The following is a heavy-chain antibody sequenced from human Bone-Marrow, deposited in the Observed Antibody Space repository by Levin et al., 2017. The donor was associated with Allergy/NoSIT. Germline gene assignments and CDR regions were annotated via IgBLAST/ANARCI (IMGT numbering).Heavy chain of an antibody. J-gene: IGHJ4*02. CDR2: ISFDGSKK. CDR1: GVPFTRFG. Sequence: GGSLRLSCAAAGVPFTRFGMHWVRQAPGKGLEWLAIISFDGSKKYYADSVKGRFTVSRDNSKNMLFLQMNSRRVEDSGVYYCANFPSTSSGLESFHWGQGPLVPVSS. D-gene: IGHD3-3*01. CDR3: ANFPSTSSGLESFH. V-gene: IGHV3-30*18.